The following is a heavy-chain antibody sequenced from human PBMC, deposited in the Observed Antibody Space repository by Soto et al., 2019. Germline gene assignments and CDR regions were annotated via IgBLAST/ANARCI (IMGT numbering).Heavy chain of an antibody. D-gene: IGHD2-15*01. CDR1: GFTFSSYW. J-gene: IGHJ4*02. Sequence: GGSLRLSCAASGFTFSSYWMSWVRQAPGKGLEWVANIKQDGSEKYYVDSVKGRFTISRDNAKNSLYLQMNSLRAEDTAVYYCASLLLHHCSGGSCYSSYFDYWGQGTLVTVSS. CDR3: ASLLLHHCSGGSCYSSYFDY. CDR2: IKQDGSEK. V-gene: IGHV3-7*01.